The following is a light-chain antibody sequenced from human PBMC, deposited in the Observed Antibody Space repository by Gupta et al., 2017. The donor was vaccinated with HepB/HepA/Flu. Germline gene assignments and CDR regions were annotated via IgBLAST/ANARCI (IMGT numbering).Light chain of an antibody. CDR2: KAS. Sequence: DIQMTQSPSTLSASVGDRVTISCRASQSISSWLAWYQQKPGKAPKLLIYKASSLESGVPSRFSGSGSGTEFTLTISSLQPDDFATYYCQQENSSFGTVGQGTKVEIK. CDR3: QQENSSFGT. J-gene: IGKJ2*01. CDR1: QSISSW. V-gene: IGKV1-5*03.